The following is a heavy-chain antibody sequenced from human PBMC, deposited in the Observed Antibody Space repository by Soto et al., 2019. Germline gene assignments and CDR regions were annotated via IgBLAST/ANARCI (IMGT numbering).Heavy chain of an antibody. Sequence: GGSLRLSCAASGFTFSNAWMNWVRQAPGRGLEWVGRIKGKGAGEITDYAAPVRGRFTISRDDSKNTVYLQMNSLRIEDSAVYDCTSLFYYYHGVAYWGQGTLVTVSS. V-gene: IGHV3-15*07. J-gene: IGHJ4*02. D-gene: IGHD3-10*01. CDR3: TSLFYYYHGVAY. CDR1: GFTFSNAW. CDR2: IKGKGAGEIT.